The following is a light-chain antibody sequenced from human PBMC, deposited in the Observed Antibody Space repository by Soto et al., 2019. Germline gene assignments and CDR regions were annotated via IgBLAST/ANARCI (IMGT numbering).Light chain of an antibody. CDR1: QSISSY. CDR3: QQSYSSPWT. Sequence: IPMTQSPSSLSASVGDRVTITCRASQSISSYLNWYQQKPGKAPNLLIYAASSLQSGVPSRFSGSGSGTDFTLTISSLQPEDFATYYCQQSYSSPWTFGQGTKVEIK. CDR2: AAS. J-gene: IGKJ1*01. V-gene: IGKV1-39*01.